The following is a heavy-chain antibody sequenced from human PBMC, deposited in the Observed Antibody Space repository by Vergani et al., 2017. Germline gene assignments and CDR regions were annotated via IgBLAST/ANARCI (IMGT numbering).Heavy chain of an antibody. D-gene: IGHD6-6*01. J-gene: IGHJ4*02. CDR3: ARDGLSSIAALSYLDY. CDR1: GFTFSSYA. CDR2: ISYDGSNN. Sequence: QVQLVESGGGLVQPGRSLRLSCAASGFTFSSYAMHCVRQAPGQGLEWVAVISYDGSNNYYADSVKGRFTISRDNSKNTLYLQMNSLRAEDTAVYYCARDGLSSIAALSYLDYWGQGTLVTVSS. V-gene: IGHV3-30*04.